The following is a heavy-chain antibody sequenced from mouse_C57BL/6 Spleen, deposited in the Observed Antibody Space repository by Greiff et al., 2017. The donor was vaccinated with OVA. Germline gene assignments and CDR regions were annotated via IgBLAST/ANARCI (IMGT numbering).Heavy chain of an antibody. V-gene: IGHV3-6*01. CDR1: GYSITSGYY. CDR2: ISYDGSN. CDR3: ARGDFLYYAMDY. Sequence: ESGPGLVKPSQSLSLTCSVTGYSITSGYYWNWIRQFPGNKLEWMGYISYDGSNNYNPSLKNRISIPRDTSKNQFFLKLNSVTTEDTATYYCARGDFLYYAMDYWGQGTSVTVSS. J-gene: IGHJ4*01.